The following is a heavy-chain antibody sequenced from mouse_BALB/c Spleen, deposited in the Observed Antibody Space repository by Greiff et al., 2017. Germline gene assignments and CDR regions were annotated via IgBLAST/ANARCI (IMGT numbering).Heavy chain of an antibody. Sequence: QVQLQQSGAELAKPGASVKMSCKASGYTFTSYWMHWVKQRPGQGLEWIGYINPSTGYTEYNQKFKDKATLTADKSSSTAYMQLSSLTSEDSAVYYCARYYGNYEAWFAYWGQGTLVTVSA. CDR1: GYTFTSYW. J-gene: IGHJ3*01. D-gene: IGHD2-1*01. CDR3: ARYYGNYEAWFAY. V-gene: IGHV1-7*01. CDR2: INPSTGYT.